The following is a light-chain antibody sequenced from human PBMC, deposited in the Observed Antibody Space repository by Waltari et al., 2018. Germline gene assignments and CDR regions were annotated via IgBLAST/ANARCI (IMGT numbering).Light chain of an antibody. V-gene: IGLV2-11*02. J-gene: IGLJ1*01. Sequence: QPALTQPRSVSGSPGQSVPLPCTGTRSDVGGYNHVSWYRQHPGKAPSPMIYDVSTRPPGVPDRFSGSKSGNTASLTIFGLQPEDEADYYCCSYANYFYVFGTGTTVTVL. CDR3: CSYANYFYV. CDR1: RSDVGGYNH. CDR2: DVS.